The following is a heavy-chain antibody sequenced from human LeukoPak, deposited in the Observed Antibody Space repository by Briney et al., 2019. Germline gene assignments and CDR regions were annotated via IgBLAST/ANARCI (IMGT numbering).Heavy chain of an antibody. D-gene: IGHD3-10*01. V-gene: IGHV6-1*01. CDR3: ARDALLWFGEVDYYYGMDV. Sequence: SQTLSLTCAISGDSVSSNSAAWNWIRQSPSRGLEWLGRTYYRSKWYNDYAVSVKSRITINPDTSKNQFSLQLNSVTPEDTAVYYCARDALLWFGEVDYYYGMDVWGQGTTVTVSS. CDR1: GDSVSSNSAA. J-gene: IGHJ6*02. CDR2: TYYRSKWYN.